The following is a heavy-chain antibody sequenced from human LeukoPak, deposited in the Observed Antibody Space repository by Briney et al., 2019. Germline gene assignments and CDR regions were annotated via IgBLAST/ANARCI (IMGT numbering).Heavy chain of an antibody. Sequence: SQTLSLTCTVSGASISSTSYYWSWIRQPPGKGLEWIGEINHSGSTNYNPSLKSRVTISVDTSKNQFSLKLSSVTAADTAVYYCARHKFPQIAAAGQGGWFDPWGQGTLVTVSS. CDR2: INHSGST. CDR1: GASISSTSYY. D-gene: IGHD6-13*01. V-gene: IGHV4-39*01. CDR3: ARHKFPQIAAAGQGGWFDP. J-gene: IGHJ5*02.